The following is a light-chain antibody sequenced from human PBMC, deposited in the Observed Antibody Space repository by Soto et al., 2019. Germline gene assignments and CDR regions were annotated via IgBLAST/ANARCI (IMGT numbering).Light chain of an antibody. CDR1: QSINNY. CDR3: QQTFSSLLT. J-gene: IGKJ4*01. CDR2: GAS. V-gene: IGKV1-39*01. Sequence: DIQMTQSPSSLSASLGDRVTITCRASQSINNYLSWYQQKSGKAPDRLIFGASTLASGVPSRFSGSGSGKNFTLTISGLQPEDFATYLCQQTFSSLLTFGGGIKVDIX.